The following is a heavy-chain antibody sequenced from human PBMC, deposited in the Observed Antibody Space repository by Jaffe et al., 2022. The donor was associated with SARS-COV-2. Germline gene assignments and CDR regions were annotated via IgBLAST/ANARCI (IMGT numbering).Heavy chain of an antibody. D-gene: IGHD1-7*01. V-gene: IGHV2-5*02. Sequence: QITLKESGPTLVKPAQTLTLTCTFSGFSLSTNGVGVGWIRQPPGKALDWLALIYWDDDKRYSPSLKSTLTITKDTSKNQVVLTMTNIDPVDTATYYCAHRRLGTTGATFDYWGQGTLVTVSS. J-gene: IGHJ4*02. CDR2: IYWDDDK. CDR1: GFSLSTNGVG. CDR3: AHRRLGTTGATFDY.